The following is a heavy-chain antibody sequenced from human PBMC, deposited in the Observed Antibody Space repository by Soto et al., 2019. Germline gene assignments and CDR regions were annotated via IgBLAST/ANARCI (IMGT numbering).Heavy chain of an antibody. Sequence: QVQLQESGPGLVKPSETLSLTCTVSGGSVSSGSYYWSWIRQPPGKGLEWIGDSYYSGSTNYNPYLKSQVTISVDTSKNQFSLKLSTVTAADTAVYYCARASLGSSSWYTTPSSRSRDYWGQGTLVTVSS. CDR1: GGSVSSGSYY. D-gene: IGHD6-13*01. CDR2: SYYSGST. V-gene: IGHV4-61*01. J-gene: IGHJ4*02. CDR3: ARASLGSSSWYTTPSSRSRDY.